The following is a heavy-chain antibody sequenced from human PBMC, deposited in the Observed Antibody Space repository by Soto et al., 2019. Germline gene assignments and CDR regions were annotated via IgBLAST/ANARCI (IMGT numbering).Heavy chain of an antibody. CDR1: GFTFSNYG. Sequence: QVQLVESGGGVVQPGRSLRVSCAASGFTFSNYGIHWVRQAPGKGLEWVAIIWYDGSNKYFADSVKGRFTISRDNSKNTGYLQMNSLRADDTAVYYCARDDYYYYYGMDVWGQGTTVTVSS. J-gene: IGHJ6*02. CDR3: ARDDYYYYYGMDV. CDR2: IWYDGSNK. V-gene: IGHV3-33*01.